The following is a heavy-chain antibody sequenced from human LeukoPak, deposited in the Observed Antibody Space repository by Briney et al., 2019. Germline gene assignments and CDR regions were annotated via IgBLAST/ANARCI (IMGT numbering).Heavy chain of an antibody. Sequence: PSETLSLTCTVSGYSISSGYYWGWIRQPPGKGLEWIGSIYHSGSTYYNPSLKSRVTISVDTSKNQFSLKLSSVTAADTAVYYCAREMRLNTYYYDSSGSRDYWGQGTLVTVSS. D-gene: IGHD3-22*01. CDR2: IYHSGST. J-gene: IGHJ4*02. CDR3: AREMRLNTYYYDSSGSRDY. V-gene: IGHV4-38-2*02. CDR1: GYSISSGYY.